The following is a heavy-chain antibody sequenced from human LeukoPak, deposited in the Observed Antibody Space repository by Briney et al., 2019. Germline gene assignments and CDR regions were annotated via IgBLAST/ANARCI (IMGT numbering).Heavy chain of an antibody. CDR2: ISYDGSNK. J-gene: IGHJ4*02. D-gene: IGHD5-24*01. CDR3: ASQDGYNSNLDY. Sequence: GRSLRLPCAASGFTFSSYAMHWVRQAPGKGLEWVAVISYDGSNKYYADSVKGRFTISRDNSKNTLYLQMNSLRAEDTAVYYCASQDGYNSNLDYWGQGTLVTVSS. V-gene: IGHV3-30-3*01. CDR1: GFTFSSYA.